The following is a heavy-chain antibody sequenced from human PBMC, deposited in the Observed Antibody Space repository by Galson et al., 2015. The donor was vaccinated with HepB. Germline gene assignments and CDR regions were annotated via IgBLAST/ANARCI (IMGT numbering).Heavy chain of an antibody. CDR3: ARGDAGSRAGIAASGKGYFDY. J-gene: IGHJ4*01. V-gene: IGHV1-69*06. D-gene: IGHD6-13*01. CDR1: GGTFSSYA. Sequence: SVKVSCKASGGTFSSYAISWVRQAPGQGLEWMGGIIPIFGTANYAQKFQGRVTITADKSTSTAYMELSSLRSEDTAVYYCARGDAGSRAGIAASGKGYFDYWGQGTLVNVSS. CDR2: IIPIFGTA.